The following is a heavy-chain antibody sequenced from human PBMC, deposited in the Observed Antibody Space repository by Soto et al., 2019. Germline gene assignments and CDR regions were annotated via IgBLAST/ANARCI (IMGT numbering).Heavy chain of an antibody. J-gene: IGHJ4*02. Sequence: SETLSLTCTVSGGSISSGGYYWSWIRQHPGKGLEWIGYIYYSGSTYYNPSLKSQVTISVDTSKNQFSLKLSSVTAADTAVYYCAREAVRDTAMVSEGYWGQGTLVTVSS. V-gene: IGHV4-31*01. D-gene: IGHD5-18*01. CDR2: IYYSGST. CDR3: AREAVRDTAMVSEGY. CDR1: GGSISSGGYY.